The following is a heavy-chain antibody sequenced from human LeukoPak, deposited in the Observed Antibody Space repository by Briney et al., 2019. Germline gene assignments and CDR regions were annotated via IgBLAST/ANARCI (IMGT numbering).Heavy chain of an antibody. J-gene: IGHJ4*02. CDR2: VSSSGGST. Sequence: PGGSLTLSCAASGFTFSSYARSWVRQAPGKGLEWVSAVSSSGGSTNYADYVKGQFTISRDNSKNTVYLPMNNLRAEDTAVYYCAKEGRKTGNTYGYEFDSWGQGTLVTVSS. D-gene: IGHD5-18*01. CDR1: GFTFSSYA. V-gene: IGHV3-23*01. CDR3: AKEGRKTGNTYGYEFDS.